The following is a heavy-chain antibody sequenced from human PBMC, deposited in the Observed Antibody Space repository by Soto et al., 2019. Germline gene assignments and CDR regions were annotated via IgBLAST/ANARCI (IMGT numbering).Heavy chain of an antibody. CDR2: ISTSGGTT. J-gene: IGHJ6*02. V-gene: IGHV3-23*01. CDR3: ATDDSGTRGLYGRDV. Sequence: GGSLRLSCAASEVTFTKFAMTWVRQAPGKGLEWVSSISTSGGTTYYADSVKGRFTISRDNSKSTLYLQMNSLRADDTAVYYFATDDSGTRGLYGRDVWGQGTTVTVSS. CDR1: EVTFTKFA. D-gene: IGHD3-10*01.